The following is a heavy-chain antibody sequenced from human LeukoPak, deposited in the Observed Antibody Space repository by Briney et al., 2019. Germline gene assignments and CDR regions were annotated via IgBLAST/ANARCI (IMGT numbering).Heavy chain of an antibody. D-gene: IGHD3-22*01. V-gene: IGHV4-39*01. J-gene: IGHJ4*02. CDR1: GGSISSSSYY. CDR3: ARHVYYYDSSGSRGYFDY. CDR2: IYYSGST. Sequence: SETLSLTCTVSGGSISSSSYYWGWIRQPCPGKGLEWIGSIYYSGSTYYNPSLKSRLTLSVDTSKNQFSLKLSSVTVTDTALYYCARHVYYYDSSGSRGYFDYWGQGALVTVSS.